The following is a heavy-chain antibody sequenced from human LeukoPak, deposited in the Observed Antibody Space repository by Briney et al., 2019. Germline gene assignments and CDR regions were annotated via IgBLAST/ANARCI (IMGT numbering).Heavy chain of an antibody. V-gene: IGHV3-23*01. J-gene: IGHJ4*02. CDR3: AKRGPAVVVPAAIHY. D-gene: IGHD2-2*02. CDR1: GSTFSSYA. CDR2: ISGSGGST. Sequence: PGGSLRLSCAASGSTFSSYAMSWVRQAPGKGLEWVSAISGSGGSTYYADSVKGRFTISRDNSKNTLYLQMNSLRAEDTAVYYCAKRGPAVVVPAAIHYWGQGTLVTVSS.